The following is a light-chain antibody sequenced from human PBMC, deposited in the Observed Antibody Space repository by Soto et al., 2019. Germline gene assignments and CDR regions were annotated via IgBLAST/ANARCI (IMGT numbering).Light chain of an antibody. CDR2: KAS. V-gene: IGKV1-5*03. CDR1: QSISTW. CDR3: QQYNSYPWT. J-gene: IGKJ1*01. Sequence: DIQMTQSPSTLSASAGDSVTITCRASQSISTWLAWYQQKPGKAPKLLIYKASSLDSGVPSRFSGSGSGTEFTLTISSLQPDDFATYYCQQYNSYPWTFGQGTKVDIK.